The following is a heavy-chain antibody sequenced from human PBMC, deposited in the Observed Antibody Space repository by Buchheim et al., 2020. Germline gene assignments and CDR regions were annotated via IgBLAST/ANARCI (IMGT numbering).Heavy chain of an antibody. D-gene: IGHD3-16*01. CDR2: LYSGGDR. V-gene: IGHV3-66*02. J-gene: IGHJ6*02. CDR1: GFTVTSNY. Sequence: EVQLVESGGGLVQPGGSLRLSCVISGFTVTSNYMAWVRQSSGKGLDWVSVLYSGGDRSYADSVKGRFTISRDDSKNTLFLQMNRLSPDDTAVYYCASLRSPVSLNYFYGMDVWGQGTT. CDR3: ASLRSPVSLNYFYGMDV.